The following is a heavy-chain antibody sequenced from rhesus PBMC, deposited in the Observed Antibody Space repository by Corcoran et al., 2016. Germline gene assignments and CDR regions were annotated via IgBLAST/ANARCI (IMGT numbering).Heavy chain of an antibody. V-gene: IGHV4-122*02. Sequence: QVQLQQWGEGLVKPSETLSLTCAVYGGSISGYYYWSWIRQPPGKGLEWIGYISYTGSTSYSPSLKSRVTISRDTSKNQFSLKLNSVTAADTAVYYCARSSGSWGQGVLVTVSS. CDR3: ARSSGS. CDR2: ISYTGST. CDR1: GGSISGYYY. J-gene: IGHJ4*01. D-gene: IGHD3-16*01.